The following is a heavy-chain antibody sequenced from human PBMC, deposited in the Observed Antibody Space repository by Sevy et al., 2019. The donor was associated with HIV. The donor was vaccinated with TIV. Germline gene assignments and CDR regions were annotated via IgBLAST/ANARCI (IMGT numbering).Heavy chain of an antibody. J-gene: IGHJ4*02. D-gene: IGHD3-22*01. Sequence: GGSLRLSCAASGFTFSSYNMNWVRQAPGKGLEWISSSTGDSSYMYDADSVKGRFTISRDNAKNSLYLHMNGLRAEDTAVYYCARDRPTLNYHASSGYNYYFDSWGQGTLVTVSS. V-gene: IGHV3-21*01. CDR2: STGDSSYM. CDR3: ARDRPTLNYHASSGYNYYFDS. CDR1: GFTFSSYN.